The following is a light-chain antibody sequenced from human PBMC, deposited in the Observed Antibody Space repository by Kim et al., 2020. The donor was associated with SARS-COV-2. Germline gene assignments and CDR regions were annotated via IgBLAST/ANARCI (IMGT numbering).Light chain of an antibody. V-gene: IGLV2-14*03. J-gene: IGLJ1*01. Sequence: LSQPVSVSGSPGQSITISCTGTSSDVGGYNYVSWYQQHPGKAPKLMIYDVSNRPSGVSNRFSGSKSGNTASLTISGLQAEDEADYYCSSYTSSSTKVFGTGTKVTIL. CDR1: SSDVGGYNY. CDR3: SSYTSSSTKV. CDR2: DVS.